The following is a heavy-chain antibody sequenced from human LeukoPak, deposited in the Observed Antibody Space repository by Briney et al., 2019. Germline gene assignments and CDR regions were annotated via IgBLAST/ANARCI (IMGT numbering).Heavy chain of an antibody. J-gene: IGHJ6*03. Sequence: PGGSLRLSCVASEFTFSRFAMSWVRQAPGRGLEWISSVSGTGDKTHYTDSMKGRFTISRDNSKNTLYLHMSALRAADTAVYYCAKPSIPARPFLTYLYYYLDVWGEGTTVIVSS. CDR3: AKPSIPARPFLTYLYYYLDV. D-gene: IGHD6-6*01. V-gene: IGHV3-23*01. CDR1: EFTFSRFA. CDR2: VSGTGDKT.